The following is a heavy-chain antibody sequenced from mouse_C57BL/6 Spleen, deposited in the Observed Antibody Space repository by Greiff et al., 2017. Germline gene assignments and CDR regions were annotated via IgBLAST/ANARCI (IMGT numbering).Heavy chain of an antibody. Sequence: EVKLEESGGGLVKPGGSLKLSCAASGFTFSDYGMHWVRQAPEKGLEWVAYISSGSSTIYYADTVKGRFTISRDNAKNTLFLQMTSLRSEDTAMYYCARGFITPMDYWGQGTSVTVSS. CDR3: ARGFITPMDY. J-gene: IGHJ4*01. D-gene: IGHD1-1*01. V-gene: IGHV5-17*01. CDR2: ISSGSSTI. CDR1: GFTFSDYG.